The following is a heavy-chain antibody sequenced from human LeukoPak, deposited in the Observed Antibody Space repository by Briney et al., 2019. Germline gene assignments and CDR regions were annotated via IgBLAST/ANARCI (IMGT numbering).Heavy chain of an antibody. Sequence: ASVKVSCKASGYTFTGYYMHWVRQAPGQGLEWMGWINPNSGGTNYAQKFQGRVTMTRDTSISTAYMELSRLRSDDTAVYYCARDSSPDYGGNSGPYYGMDVWGQGTTVTVSS. CDR1: GYTFTGYY. CDR2: INPNSGGT. CDR3: ARDSSPDYGGNSGPYYGMDV. D-gene: IGHD4-23*01. J-gene: IGHJ6*02. V-gene: IGHV1-2*02.